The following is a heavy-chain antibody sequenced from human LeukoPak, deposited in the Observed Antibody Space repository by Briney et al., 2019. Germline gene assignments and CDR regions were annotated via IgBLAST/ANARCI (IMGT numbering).Heavy chain of an antibody. D-gene: IGHD4-11*01. Sequence: PGGSLRLSCAASGFTFSSYAMHWVRQTPGKGLEWVAVISYDGSNKYYADSVKGRFTISRDNSKNTLDLQMNSLRAEDTAVYYCARRMTSGLMDVWGKGTTVTASS. V-gene: IGHV3-30*04. J-gene: IGHJ6*03. CDR1: GFTFSSYA. CDR3: ARRMTSGLMDV. CDR2: ISYDGSNK.